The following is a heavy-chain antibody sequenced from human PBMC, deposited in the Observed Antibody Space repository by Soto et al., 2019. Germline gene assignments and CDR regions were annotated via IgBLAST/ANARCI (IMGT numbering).Heavy chain of an antibody. CDR3: AKSPFDDYDSSGYYYH. CDR2: IYYSGST. V-gene: IGHV4-59*08. Sequence: TSETLRLTWTVSGGTISSWCWSWIRQPPGKGLEWIGYIYYSGSTNCNPSLKSRVTISVDTSKNQFSLKLSSVTAADTAVYYCAKSPFDDYDSSGYYYHWGQGTLVTVSS. D-gene: IGHD3-22*01. CDR1: GGTISSWC. J-gene: IGHJ1*01.